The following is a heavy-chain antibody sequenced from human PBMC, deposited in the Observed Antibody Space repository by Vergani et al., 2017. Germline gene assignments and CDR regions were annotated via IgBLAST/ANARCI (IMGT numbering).Heavy chain of an antibody. CDR2: ITGDGYNT. V-gene: IGHV3-64*01. CDR3: RTGGNQFDDRDY. Sequence: EVQLVESGGGLVQPGGSLRLSCEVSGFTFSVQATHWVRQTPGKGLEYVSTITGDGYNTFYANSVKGRFSVSRDNSKNTLYLHMGSLRREDTAVYYCRTGGNQFDDRDYWGQGTLVTVSS. CDR1: GFTFSVQA. D-gene: IGHD4-23*01. J-gene: IGHJ4*02.